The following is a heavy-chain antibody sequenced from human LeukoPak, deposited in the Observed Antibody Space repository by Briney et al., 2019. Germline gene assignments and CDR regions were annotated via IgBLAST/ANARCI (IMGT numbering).Heavy chain of an antibody. V-gene: IGHV1-3*01. CDR1: GYTFTSYA. J-gene: IGHJ4*02. CDR2: INAGNGNT. CDR3: ARGSIVVVALGY. Sequence: ASVKVSCKASGYTFTSYAIHWVRQAPGQRLEWMGWINAGNGNTKYSQKFQGRVTITRDTSASTAYMELSSLRSEDTAVYYCARGSIVVVALGYWGQGTLVTVSS. D-gene: IGHD2-2*01.